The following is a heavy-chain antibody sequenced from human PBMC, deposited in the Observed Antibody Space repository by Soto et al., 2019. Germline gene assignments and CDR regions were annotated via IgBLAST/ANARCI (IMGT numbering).Heavy chain of an antibody. J-gene: IGHJ4*02. CDR2: ISAYNGNT. CDR3: ARDHGGGITFE. CDR1: GYTFTSYA. D-gene: IGHD3-16*01. V-gene: IGHV1-18*01. Sequence: QVQLVQSGAEVKKPGASVKVSCKASGYTFTSYAISWVRQAPGQGLEWMGWISAYNGNTKYAQKLQGRVTMTTDTSKSTAYMELRSLRSEDTAVYYCARDHGGGITFEWGQGTLVTVSS.